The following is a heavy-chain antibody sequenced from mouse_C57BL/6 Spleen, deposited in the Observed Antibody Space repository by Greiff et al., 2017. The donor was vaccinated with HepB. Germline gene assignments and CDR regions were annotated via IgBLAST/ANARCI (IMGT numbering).Heavy chain of an antibody. J-gene: IGHJ3*01. Sequence: VQLQPSGAELMKPGASVKLSCKATGYTFTGYWIEWVKQRPGHGLEWIGEILPGSGSTNYNEKFKGKATLPADTSSNTAYMQLSSLTTEDSAIYYCARKGAYYGTTSFAYWGQGTLVTVSA. V-gene: IGHV1-9*01. CDR2: ILPGSGST. CDR3: ARKGAYYGTTSFAY. CDR1: GYTFTGYW. D-gene: IGHD2-10*01.